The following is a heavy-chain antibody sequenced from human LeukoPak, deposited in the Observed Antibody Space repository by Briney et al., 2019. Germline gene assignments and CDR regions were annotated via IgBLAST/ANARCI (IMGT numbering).Heavy chain of an antibody. CDR3: SKDPWQSGHYYDSSGQFDY. Sequence: GRSLRLSCAASGFTFSIYGMHWVRQAPGKGLEWVAFISYDGSNKYYAGSVKGRFTISRDHSKNTLYLQMNSLRAEDTALYLCSKDPWQSGHYYDSSGQFDYWGQGTLVTVSS. CDR2: ISYDGSNK. D-gene: IGHD3-22*01. V-gene: IGHV3-30*18. J-gene: IGHJ4*02. CDR1: GFTFSIYG.